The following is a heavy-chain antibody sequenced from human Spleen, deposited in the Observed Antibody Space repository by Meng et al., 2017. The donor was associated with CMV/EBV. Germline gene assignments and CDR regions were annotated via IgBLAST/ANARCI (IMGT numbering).Heavy chain of an antibody. Sequence: ASVKVSCKTSGYTFTSYYIYWVRQAPGQGLEWMGLINPSGGSTTYAQNFQGRVSLTSDTSTSTVYMEHSNLKSDDTAVYYCARAWGEITIFGVAPYYYGMDVWGQGTTVTVSS. V-gene: IGHV1-46*01. CDR2: INPSGGST. D-gene: IGHD3-3*01. CDR3: ARAWGEITIFGVAPYYYGMDV. J-gene: IGHJ6*02. CDR1: GYTFTSYY.